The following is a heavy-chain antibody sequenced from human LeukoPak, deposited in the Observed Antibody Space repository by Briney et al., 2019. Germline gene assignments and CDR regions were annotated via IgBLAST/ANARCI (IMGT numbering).Heavy chain of an antibody. CDR1: GGSISSYY. CDR3: ARLGFRDSRRVDWFDP. CDR2: IYYSGST. V-gene: IGHV4-59*08. J-gene: IGHJ5*02. D-gene: IGHD3-22*01. Sequence: SETLSLTCTVSGGSISSYYWSWVRQPPGKGLEWIGYIYYSGSTNYNPSLKSRVTISVDTAKNQFSLKLNSVTAADTAVYYCARLGFRDSRRVDWFDPWGQGTLVTVSS.